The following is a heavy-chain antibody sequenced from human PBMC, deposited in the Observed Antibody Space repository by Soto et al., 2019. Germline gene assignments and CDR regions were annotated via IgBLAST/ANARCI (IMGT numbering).Heavy chain of an antibody. CDR3: VKDRELVEVTPAYYFDY. CDR2: ITSNGGST. V-gene: IGHV3-64D*06. D-gene: IGHD2-21*02. CDR1: GFTFSSYA. J-gene: IGHJ4*02. Sequence: GGSLRLSCPVSGFTFSSYAMHWVRQAPGKGLEYVSAITSNGGSTYYAGSVKGRFTISRDNSKSTLYLQMSSLRAEDTAVYYCVKDRELVEVTPAYYFDYWGQGTLVTVSS.